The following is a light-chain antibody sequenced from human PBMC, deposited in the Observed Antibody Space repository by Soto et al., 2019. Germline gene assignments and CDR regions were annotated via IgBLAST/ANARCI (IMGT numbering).Light chain of an antibody. Sequence: DIQMTQSPSSLSASVGDRVTITCQASQGISKYLNWYQQKPGKAPKLLIYDASNLETGVPSRFSGSGSGTYFTFTISSLQPEDNATYYCQQYHTLPWTFGQGTKVEIK. CDR3: QQYHTLPWT. CDR2: DAS. J-gene: IGKJ1*01. V-gene: IGKV1-33*01. CDR1: QGISKY.